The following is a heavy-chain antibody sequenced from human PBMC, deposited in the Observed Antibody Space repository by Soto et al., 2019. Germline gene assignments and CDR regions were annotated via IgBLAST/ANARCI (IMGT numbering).Heavy chain of an antibody. CDR3: VREKYCSGGSCYSDY. CDR1: GFTFRHYF. J-gene: IGHJ4*02. CDR2: ISNSGSTT. V-gene: IGHV3-11*01. D-gene: IGHD2-15*01. Sequence: ESGGGLAKPGGSLRLSCAASGFTFRHYFMTWIRQAPGKGLEWVSHISNSGSTTYYADSVKGRFTISRDNAKDSLSLQMNSLRAEDTAVYYCVREKYCSGGSCYSDYWGQGTLVTVSS.